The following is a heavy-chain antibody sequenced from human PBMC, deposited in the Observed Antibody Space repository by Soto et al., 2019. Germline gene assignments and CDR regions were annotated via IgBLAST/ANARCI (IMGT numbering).Heavy chain of an antibody. CDR1: GVSISSYY. V-gene: IGHV4-59*01. CDR2: IYYSGST. J-gene: IGHJ4*02. CDR3: AGRSSWRSQEFDY. D-gene: IGHD6-13*01. Sequence: PSETLSLTCTVSGVSISSYYWRWIRQPPGKGLEWIGYIYYSGSTNYNPSLKSRVTISVDTSKNQFSLKLSSVTAADTAVYYCAGRSSWRSQEFDYWGQGTLVTVSS.